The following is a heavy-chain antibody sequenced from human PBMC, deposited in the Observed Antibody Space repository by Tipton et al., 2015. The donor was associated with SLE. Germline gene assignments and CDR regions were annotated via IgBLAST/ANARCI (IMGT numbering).Heavy chain of an antibody. V-gene: IGHV3-7*01. Sequence: GSLRLSCAASGFTFSSYWMSWARQAPGKGLEWVANIKQDGSEKYYVDSVKGRFTISRDNAKNSLYLQMNSLRPDDTAVYFRAGDGVRGASDHWGQETLVTVSA. CDR2: IKQDGSEK. J-gene: IGHJ4*02. CDR3: AGDGVRGASDH. CDR1: GFTFSSYW. D-gene: IGHD2-8*01.